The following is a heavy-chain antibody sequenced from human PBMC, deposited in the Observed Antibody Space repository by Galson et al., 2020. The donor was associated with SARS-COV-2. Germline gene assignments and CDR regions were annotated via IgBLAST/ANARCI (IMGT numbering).Heavy chain of an antibody. V-gene: IGHV4-59*08. J-gene: IGHJ6*02. D-gene: IGHD2-15*01. CDR3: VRDTPNYGQDV. CDR1: GGSIRSYY. CDR2: IYYTGST. Sequence: SETLSLTCTVSGGSIRSYYWTWIRQTPGKRLEWIGNIYYTGSTQYNPSLKSRGTISIDTSNNQFSLKLSSVTAADTAVYYCVRDTPNYGQDVWGQGTTVTVSS.